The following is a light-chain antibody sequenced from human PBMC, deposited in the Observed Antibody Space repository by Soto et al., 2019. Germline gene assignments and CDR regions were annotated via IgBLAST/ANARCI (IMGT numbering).Light chain of an antibody. J-gene: IGKJ1*01. CDR3: QQYRSFTT. CDR2: RAS. CDR1: QNIATW. V-gene: IGKV1-5*03. Sequence: DIQMTQTPSTLSASVGDRVTITCRASQNIATWLAWYQQKPGKAPKLLIYRASNIQSGIPSRCSGSGSATEFTLSISSLQPDDFATYYCQQYRSFTTFGQGTKVDI.